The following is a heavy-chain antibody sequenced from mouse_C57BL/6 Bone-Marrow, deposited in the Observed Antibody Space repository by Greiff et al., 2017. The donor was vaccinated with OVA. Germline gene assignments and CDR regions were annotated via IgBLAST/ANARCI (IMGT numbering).Heavy chain of an antibody. V-gene: IGHV5-17*01. CDR3: AIVGYYGSKYFDY. J-gene: IGHJ2*01. CDR2: ISSGSSTI. CDR1: GFTFSDYG. D-gene: IGHD1-1*01. Sequence: DVKLVESGGGLVKPGGSLKLSCAASGFTFSDYGMHWVRQAPEKGLEWVAYISSGSSTIYYADTVKGRFTISRDNAKNTLFLQMTSLRSEDTAMYYCAIVGYYGSKYFDYWGQGTTLTVSS.